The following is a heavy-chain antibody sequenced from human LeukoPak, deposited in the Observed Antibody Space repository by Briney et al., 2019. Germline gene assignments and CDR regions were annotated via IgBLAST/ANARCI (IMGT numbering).Heavy chain of an antibody. V-gene: IGHV4-39*01. CDR3: ARTYGSSGLGYFDL. CDR2: IYYSGST. CDR1: GGSISSSSYY. D-gene: IGHD6-13*01. J-gene: IGHJ2*01. Sequence: SETLSLTCTVSGGSISSSSYYWGWIRQPPGKGLEWIGSIYYSGSTYYNPSLQSRVTISVDTSKNQFSLKLSSVTAADTAVYYCARTYGSSGLGYFDLWGRGTLVTVSS.